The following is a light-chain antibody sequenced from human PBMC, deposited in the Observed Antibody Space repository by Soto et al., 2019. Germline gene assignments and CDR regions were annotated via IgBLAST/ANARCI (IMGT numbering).Light chain of an antibody. CDR3: QQYNIWPPWT. CDR2: GAS. CDR1: QSVSSN. Sequence: EIVMTQSPATLSVSPGERATLSCRASQSVSSNLAWYQQKPGQAPRLLIYGASTRATGTPARFSGSGSGTEFTLTISSLQSEDFAVYYCQQYNIWPPWTFGQGTKVEIK. V-gene: IGKV3-15*01. J-gene: IGKJ1*01.